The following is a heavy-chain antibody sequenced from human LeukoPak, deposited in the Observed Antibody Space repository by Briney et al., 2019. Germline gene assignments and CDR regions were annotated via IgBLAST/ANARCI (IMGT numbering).Heavy chain of an antibody. V-gene: IGHV3-21*01. CDR1: GFTFSSYS. D-gene: IGHD5-12*01. CDR2: ISSSSSYI. J-gene: IGHJ5*02. CDR3: ARGNGGYVLNWFDP. Sequence: GGSLRLSCAASGFTFSSYSMSWVRQAPGKGLEWVSSISSSSSYIYYADSVKGRFTISRDNAKNSLYLQMNSLRAEDTAVYYCARGNGGYVLNWFDPWGQGTLVTVSS.